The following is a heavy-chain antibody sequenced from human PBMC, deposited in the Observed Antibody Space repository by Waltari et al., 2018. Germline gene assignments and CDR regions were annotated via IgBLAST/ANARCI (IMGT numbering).Heavy chain of an antibody. Sequence: QVQLVQSGAEVKKPGASVQVSCNVSGYTIRELSMHWVRQAHGKRLEWLGVCDGEAGEIMYAQKFQVRVTLTEDTSSETANMELSSLRSEDTAVYYCATARTTGFYLTPFDYWGQGTLVTVSS. CDR2: CDGEAGEI. CDR1: GYTIRELS. D-gene: IGHD3-9*01. CDR3: ATARTTGFYLTPFDY. V-gene: IGHV1-24*01. J-gene: IGHJ4*02.